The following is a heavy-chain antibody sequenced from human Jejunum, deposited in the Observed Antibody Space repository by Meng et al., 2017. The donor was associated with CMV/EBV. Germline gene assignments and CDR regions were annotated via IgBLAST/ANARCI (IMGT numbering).Heavy chain of an antibody. CDR1: GVTCSNYA. D-gene: IGHD4-11*01. J-gene: IGHJ4*02. CDR2: IRHDGGA. Sequence: LKISCAASGVTCSNYALNWVRQAPGKGLEWVSGIRHDGGAFYAASVKGRFTISRDNSKNTLYLQMNSLRAEDTAVYYCAKATDFDYWGQGTLVTVSS. CDR3: AKATDFDY. V-gene: IGHV3-23*01.